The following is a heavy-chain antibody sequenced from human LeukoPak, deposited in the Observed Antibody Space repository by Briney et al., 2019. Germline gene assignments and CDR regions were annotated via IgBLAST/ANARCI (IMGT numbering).Heavy chain of an antibody. CDR2: IYHSGST. V-gene: IGHV4-30-2*01. Sequence: SETLSLTCTVSGGSISSGGYYWSWIRQPPGKGLEWIGYIYHSGSTYYNPSLKSRVTISVDRSKNQFSLKLSSVTAADTAVYYCARMGECSSTSCYTVYYYYYMDVWGKGTTVTVSS. J-gene: IGHJ6*03. CDR3: ARMGECSSTSCYTVYYYYYMDV. CDR1: GGSISSGGYY. D-gene: IGHD2-2*02.